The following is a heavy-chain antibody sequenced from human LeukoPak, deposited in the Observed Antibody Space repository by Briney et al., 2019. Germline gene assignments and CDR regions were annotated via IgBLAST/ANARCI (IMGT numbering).Heavy chain of an antibody. J-gene: IGHJ3*02. V-gene: IGHV4-38-2*02. CDR2: IHHSGST. CDR1: GYSISSGYY. D-gene: IGHD1-26*01. CDR3: ARVSPQWELDAFDI. Sequence: PSETLSLTCSVSGYSISSGYYWGGIRQPPGKGLESIGSIHHSGSTYYNPSLKSRVTISVDTSKNHFSMQLSSVTAADTAIYYCARVSPQWELDAFDIWGQGTMVTVSS.